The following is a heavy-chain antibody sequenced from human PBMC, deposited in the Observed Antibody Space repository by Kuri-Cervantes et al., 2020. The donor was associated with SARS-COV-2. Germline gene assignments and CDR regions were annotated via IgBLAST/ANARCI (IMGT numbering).Heavy chain of an antibody. Sequence: ASVKVSCKASGYTFTSYGISWVRQAPGQGLEWMGWISAYNGNTNYAQKLQGRVTMTRDTSISTAYMNLSSLRSDDTAVYYCARAESETGHTLYFDSWGQGTLGTVSS. D-gene: IGHD7-27*01. CDR2: ISAYNGNT. J-gene: IGHJ4*02. CDR1: GYTFTSYG. CDR3: ARAESETGHTLYFDS. V-gene: IGHV1-18*01.